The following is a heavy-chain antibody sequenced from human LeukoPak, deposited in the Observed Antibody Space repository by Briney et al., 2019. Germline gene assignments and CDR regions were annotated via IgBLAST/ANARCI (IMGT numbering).Heavy chain of an antibody. Sequence: SETLSLTCTVSGGSISSGDYYWSWIRQPPGKGLEWIGYIYYSGSTYYNPSLKSRVTISVDTSKNQFSLKLSSVTAADTAVYYCARWPVAAANNWFDPWGQGTLVTVSS. J-gene: IGHJ5*02. D-gene: IGHD6-13*01. CDR3: ARWPVAAANNWFDP. CDR1: GGSISSGDYY. V-gene: IGHV4-30-4*01. CDR2: IYYSGST.